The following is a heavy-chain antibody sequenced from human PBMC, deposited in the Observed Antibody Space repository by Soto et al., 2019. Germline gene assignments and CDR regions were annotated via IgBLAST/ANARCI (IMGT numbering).Heavy chain of an antibody. J-gene: IGHJ4*02. V-gene: IGHV4-39*02. Sequence: QLQLQESGPGLVKPSETLSLTCTVSGGSISSSSYYWGWIRQPPGKGLEWIGSIYYSGNTYYTPYLKTRVTISVDTSKNQFSLKLSSVTAADTAVYYCAREGGRYCTGGSCQVAYWGQGTLVTVSS. CDR1: GGSISSSSYY. CDR2: IYYSGNT. D-gene: IGHD2-15*01. CDR3: AREGGRYCTGGSCQVAY.